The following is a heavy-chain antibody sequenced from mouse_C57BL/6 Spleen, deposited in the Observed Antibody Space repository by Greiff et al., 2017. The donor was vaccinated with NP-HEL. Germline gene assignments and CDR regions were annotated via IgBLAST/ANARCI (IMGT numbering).Heavy chain of an antibody. CDR1: GYSITSGYY. Sequence: VQLQQSGPGLVKPSQSLSLTCSVTGYSITSGYYWNWIRQFPGNKLEWMGYISYDGSTNYNPSLKNRITITRDTSKNQFFLKLNSMTTEDTATYYCARGYCGSSYDEYFDVWGTGTTVTVSS. D-gene: IGHD1-1*01. CDR3: ARGYCGSSYDEYFDV. J-gene: IGHJ1*03. V-gene: IGHV3-6*01. CDR2: ISYDGST.